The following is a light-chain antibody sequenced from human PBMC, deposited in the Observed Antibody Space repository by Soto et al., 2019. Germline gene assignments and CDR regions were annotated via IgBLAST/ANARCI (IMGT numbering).Light chain of an antibody. V-gene: IGKV1-9*01. CDR3: QQFNSFPLP. CDR2: GAS. Sequence: IQLTQSPSSLSASVGDRVTISCRASQGIANFLAWYQQKPGKAPKLLIYGASTLQSGVPPRFSGSGSGKDFTLTISSLQPEDFATYYCQQFNSFPLPFGPGTKVDIK. J-gene: IGKJ3*01. CDR1: QGIANF.